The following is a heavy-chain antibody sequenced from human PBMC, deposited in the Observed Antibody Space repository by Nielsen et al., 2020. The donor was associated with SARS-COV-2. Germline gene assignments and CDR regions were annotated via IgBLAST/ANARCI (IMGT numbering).Heavy chain of an antibody. Sequence: PGKGLEWIGSIHYSGGTYYNPSLRSRVTISVDTSKNQFSLKLSSVTAADTAVYYCARASQYCSSTSCSHGGAYYYYYYMDVWGKGTTVTVS. V-gene: IGHV4-39*07. CDR3: ARASQYCSSTSCSHGGAYYYYYYMDV. D-gene: IGHD2-2*01. J-gene: IGHJ6*03. CDR2: IHYSGGT.